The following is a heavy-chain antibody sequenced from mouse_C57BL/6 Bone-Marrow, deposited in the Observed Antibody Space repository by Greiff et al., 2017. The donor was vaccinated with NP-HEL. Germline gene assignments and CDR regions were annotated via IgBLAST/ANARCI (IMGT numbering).Heavy chain of an antibody. D-gene: IGHD1-1*01. CDR3: ARISITTDY. CDR2: IDPSDSYT. Sequence: VQLQQPGAELVMPGASVKLSCKASGYTFTSYWMHWVKQRPGQGLEWIGEIDPSDSYTNYNQKFKGKSTLTADKSSSTAYMQLSSLTSEDSAVYYCARISITTDYWGQGTTLTVSS. J-gene: IGHJ2*01. CDR1: GYTFTSYW. V-gene: IGHV1-69*01.